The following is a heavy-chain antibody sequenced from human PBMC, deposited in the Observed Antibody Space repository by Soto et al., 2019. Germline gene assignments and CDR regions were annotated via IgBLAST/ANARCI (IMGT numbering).Heavy chain of an antibody. V-gene: IGHV3-74*01. CDR2: INSAGIST. CDR1: GFTFSGYQ. J-gene: IGHJ4*02. Sequence: VQLVESGGGLVQPGGSLRLSCAASGFTFSGYQMHWVRQAPGKGLVWVSRINSAGISTSYADSVKGRFTISRDNAKNTLYLQMTSLRAEDTAVYYCARGASTPGDYWGQGTLVTVSS. CDR3: ARGASTPGDY.